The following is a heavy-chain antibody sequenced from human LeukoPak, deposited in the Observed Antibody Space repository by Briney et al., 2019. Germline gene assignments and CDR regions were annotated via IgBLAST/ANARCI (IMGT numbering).Heavy chain of an antibody. Sequence: PGGSLRLSCAASGFTFSSFAMSWVRQAPGKGLEWVSAISGSGGSTYYADSVKGRFTISRDNSKNTLYLQMNSLRAEDTAVYYCAKDLSLIAVADGEDYWGQGTLVTVSS. J-gene: IGHJ4*02. CDR1: GFTFSSFA. CDR2: ISGSGGST. CDR3: AKDLSLIAVADGEDY. V-gene: IGHV3-23*01. D-gene: IGHD6-19*01.